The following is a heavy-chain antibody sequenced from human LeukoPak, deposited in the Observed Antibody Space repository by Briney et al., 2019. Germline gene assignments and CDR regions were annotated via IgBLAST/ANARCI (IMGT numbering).Heavy chain of an antibody. Sequence: GGSLRLSCAASGFTFSSYSMNWVRQAPGKGLEWVSSISSSSSYIYYPDSVKGRFTISRDNAKNSLYLQMNSLRSEDTAVYYCARAEPYYYGSGSRIDYWGQGTLVTVSS. V-gene: IGHV3-21*01. D-gene: IGHD3-10*01. J-gene: IGHJ4*02. CDR2: ISSSSSYI. CDR1: GFTFSSYS. CDR3: ARAEPYYYGSGSRIDY.